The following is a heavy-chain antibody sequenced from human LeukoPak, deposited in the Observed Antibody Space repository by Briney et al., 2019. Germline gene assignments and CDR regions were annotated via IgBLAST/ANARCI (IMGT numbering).Heavy chain of an antibody. CDR3: ARDHSSASYTYYYYYMDV. D-gene: IGHD1-26*01. J-gene: IGHJ6*03. V-gene: IGHV3-48*03. CDR2: ISSSGSTI. Sequence: GGSLRLSCAASGFTFSSYEMNWVRQAPGKGLEWVSYISSSGSTIYYADSVKGRFTISRDNAKNSLYLQMNSLRAEDTAVYYCARDHSSASYTYYYYYMDVWGKGTTVTVSS. CDR1: GFTFSSYE.